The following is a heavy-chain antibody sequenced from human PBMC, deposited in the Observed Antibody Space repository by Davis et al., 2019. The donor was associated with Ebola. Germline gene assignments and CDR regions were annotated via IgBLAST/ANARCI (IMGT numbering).Heavy chain of an antibody. V-gene: IGHV5-51*01. CDR3: ARELVVPAATPYYYMDV. J-gene: IGHJ6*03. D-gene: IGHD2-2*02. CDR2: IYPGDSDT. CDR1: GYSFTSYW. Sequence: GESLKISCKGSGYSFTSYWIGWVRQMPGKGLEWMGIIYPGDSDTRYSPSFQGQVTISADKSISTAYLQWSSLKASDTAMYYCARELVVPAATPYYYMDVWGKGTTVTVSS.